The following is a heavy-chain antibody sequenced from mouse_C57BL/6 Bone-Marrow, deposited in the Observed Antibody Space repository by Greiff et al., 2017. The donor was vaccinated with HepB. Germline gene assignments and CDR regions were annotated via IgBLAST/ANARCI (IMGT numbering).Heavy chain of an antibody. V-gene: IGHV2-2*01. J-gene: IGHJ4*01. CDR1: GFSLTSYG. Sequence: VKLVESGPGLVQPSQSLSITCTVSGFSLTSYGVHWVRQSPGKGLEWLGVIWSGGSTDYNAAFISRLSISKDNSKSQVFFKMNSLQADDTAIYYCARNPLIYYYAPYAMDYWGQGTSVTVSS. CDR2: IWSGGST. D-gene: IGHD1-1*01. CDR3: ARNPLIYYYAPYAMDY.